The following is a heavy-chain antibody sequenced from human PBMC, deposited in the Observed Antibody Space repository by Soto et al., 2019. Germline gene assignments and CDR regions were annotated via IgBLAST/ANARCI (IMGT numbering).Heavy chain of an antibody. CDR3: AAQPGGGGY. J-gene: IGHJ4*02. CDR1: GFTVSNNY. D-gene: IGHD2-2*01. CDR2: IYSGGYT. Sequence: EVQLVESGGGLIQPGGSLRLSCAVSGFTVSNNYMSWVRQAPGKGLEGVSVIYSGGYTAYGDSVKGRFTISRDNSKNTNYLQNKGPGPAAPAVFYWAAQPGGGGYWGQGTLVTVSS. V-gene: IGHV3-53*01.